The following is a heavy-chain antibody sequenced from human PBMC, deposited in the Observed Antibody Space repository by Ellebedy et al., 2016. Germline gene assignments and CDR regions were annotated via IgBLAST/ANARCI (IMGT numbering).Heavy chain of an antibody. J-gene: IGHJ6*02. Sequence: GESLKISXKGFGYSFHTHWIGWVRKMPGKGLEWVGIIYPRDSDTSYSPSFKGQVTISADKSTNTAYLQWSGLRASDTAIYYCARHVVMDVVSGTPRDFYYYALDVWGQGTTVTVSS. D-gene: IGHD1-7*01. CDR3: ARHVVMDVVSGTPRDFYYYALDV. CDR1: GYSFHTHW. V-gene: IGHV5-51*01. CDR2: IYPRDSDT.